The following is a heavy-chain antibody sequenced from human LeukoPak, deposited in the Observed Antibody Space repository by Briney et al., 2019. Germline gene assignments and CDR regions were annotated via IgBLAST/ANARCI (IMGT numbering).Heavy chain of an antibody. V-gene: IGHV3-23*01. CDR1: GFTFSSYA. J-gene: IGHJ6*02. CDR2: ISGSGGST. D-gene: IGHD4-11*01. CDR3: AKDRGYSNYYYYGMDV. Sequence: HPGGSLRLSCAASGFTFSSYAMRWVRQAPGKGLEWVSAISGSGGSTYYADSVKGRFTISRDNSKNTLYLQMNSLRAEDTAVYYCAKDRGYSNYYYYGMDVWGQGTTVTVSS.